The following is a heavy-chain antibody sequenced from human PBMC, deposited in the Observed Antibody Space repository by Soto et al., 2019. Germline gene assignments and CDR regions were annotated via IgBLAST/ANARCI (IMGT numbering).Heavy chain of an antibody. D-gene: IGHD3-10*01. CDR2: ISSSGSTI. Sequence: GGSLRLSCAASGFTFSSYEMNWVRQAPGKGLEWVSYISSSGSTIYYADSVKGRFHISRDNAKNSLYLQMNSLRAEDTAVYYCARVDGGSIGGSYGMDVWGQGTTVTVSS. CDR1: GFTFSSYE. CDR3: ARVDGGSIGGSYGMDV. J-gene: IGHJ6*02. V-gene: IGHV3-48*03.